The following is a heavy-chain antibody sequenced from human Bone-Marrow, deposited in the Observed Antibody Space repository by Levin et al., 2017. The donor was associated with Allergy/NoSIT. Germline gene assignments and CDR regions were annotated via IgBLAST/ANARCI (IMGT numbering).Heavy chain of an antibody. CDR2: IGRSGNNA. CDR3: AKNLILGVPTYYFDS. J-gene: IGHJ4*02. Sequence: GGSLRLSCAASGFTFSNYDMSWVRQAPGKGLEWVSSIGRSGNNAKHADSVKGRFTISRDDSKNTLYLQMNSLRAEDTAVYYCAKNLILGVPTYYFDSWGQGTLVTVSS. CDR1: GFTFSNYD. V-gene: IGHV3-23*01. D-gene: IGHD3-3*01.